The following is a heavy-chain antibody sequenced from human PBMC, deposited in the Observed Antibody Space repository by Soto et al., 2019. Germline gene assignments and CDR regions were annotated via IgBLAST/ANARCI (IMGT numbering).Heavy chain of an antibody. D-gene: IGHD5-12*01. CDR2: LYYTGSP. Sequence: PSETLSLTCTVANGCISTYNWSWIRLPPGRSLEWLGRLYYTGSPTYNPSLKSRVTISEDMSTKTVSLKLISVTAEDTALYYGARSSSTRQPLDHWGRGTLVTVSS. V-gene: IGHV4-59*01. J-gene: IGHJ5*02. CDR3: ARSSSTRQPLDH. CDR1: NGCISTYN.